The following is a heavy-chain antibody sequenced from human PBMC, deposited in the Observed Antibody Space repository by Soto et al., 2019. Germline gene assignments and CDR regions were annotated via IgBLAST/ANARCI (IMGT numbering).Heavy chain of an antibody. D-gene: IGHD6-6*01. CDR1: GGSISSSSYY. Sequence: PSETLSLTCTVSGGSISSSSYYWGWIRQPPGKGLEWIGSIYYSGSTYYNPSLKSRVTISVDTSKNQFSLKLSSVTAADTAVYYCAVASSSYYYYGMDVRGQGTTVTVSS. V-gene: IGHV4-39*01. CDR2: IYYSGST. J-gene: IGHJ6*02. CDR3: AVASSSYYYYGMDV.